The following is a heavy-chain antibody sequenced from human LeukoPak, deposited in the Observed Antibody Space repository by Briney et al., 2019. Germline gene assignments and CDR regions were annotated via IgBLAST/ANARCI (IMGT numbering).Heavy chain of an antibody. Sequence: GASVKVSCKASGYTFTSYYMHWVRQAPGQGLEWMGIINPSGGSTSYPQKFQGRVTMTRDTSTSTVYMELSSLRSEDTAVYYCARVGDSSGYHHDAFDIWGQGTMVTVSS. J-gene: IGHJ3*02. D-gene: IGHD3-22*01. CDR2: INPSGGST. CDR1: GYTFTSYY. CDR3: ARVGDSSGYHHDAFDI. V-gene: IGHV1-46*01.